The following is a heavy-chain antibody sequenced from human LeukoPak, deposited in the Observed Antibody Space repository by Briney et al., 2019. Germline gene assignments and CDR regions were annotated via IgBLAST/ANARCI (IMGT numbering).Heavy chain of an antibody. V-gene: IGHV1-69*05. Sequence: SVKVSCKASGGTFSSYAISWVRQAPGQGLKWMGGIIPIFGTANYAQKFQGRVTITMDESTSTAYMELSSLRSEDTAAYYCARGSQDSSGYYYVGFDYWGQGTLVTVSS. J-gene: IGHJ4*02. CDR1: GGTFSSYA. CDR3: ARGSQDSSGYYYVGFDY. CDR2: IIPIFGTA. D-gene: IGHD3-22*01.